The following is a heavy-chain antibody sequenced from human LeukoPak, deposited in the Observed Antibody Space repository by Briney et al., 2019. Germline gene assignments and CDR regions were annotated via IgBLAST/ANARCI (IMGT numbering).Heavy chain of an antibody. D-gene: IGHD3-22*01. CDR2: IIPIFGTA. CDR1: GGTFITYA. CDR3: ARDALGSGGYYDSSGYAGWFDP. Sequence: SVKVSCTASGGTFITYAISWVRQAPGQGLEWMGGIIPIFGTANYAQKSQGRVTITADESTSTAYMELSSLRSEDTAVYYCARDALGSGGYYDSSGYAGWFDPWGQGTLVTVSS. J-gene: IGHJ5*02. V-gene: IGHV1-69*13.